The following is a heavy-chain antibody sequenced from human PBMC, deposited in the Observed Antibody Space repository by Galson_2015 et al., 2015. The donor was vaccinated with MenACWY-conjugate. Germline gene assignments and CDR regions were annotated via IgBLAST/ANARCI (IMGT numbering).Heavy chain of an antibody. CDR1: GYTLTELS. V-gene: IGHV1-24*01. CDR2: FDPEDGET. CDR3: ATVDYSSGWYFDY. D-gene: IGHD6-19*01. J-gene: IGHJ4*02. Sequence: SVKVSCKVSGYTLTELSMHWVRQAPGKGLEWMGGFDPEDGETIYAQKFQGRVTMTEDTSTDTAYMELSSLRSEDTAVYYCATVDYSSGWYFDYWGQGTLVTVSS.